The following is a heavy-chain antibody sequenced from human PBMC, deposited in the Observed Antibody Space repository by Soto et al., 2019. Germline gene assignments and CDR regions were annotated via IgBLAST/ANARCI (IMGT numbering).Heavy chain of an antibody. CDR1: GFTFSSYA. CDR2: ISGSGGST. J-gene: IGHJ4*02. Sequence: PGGSLRLSCAASGFTFSSYAMSWVRQAPGKGLEWVSAISGSGGSTYYADSVKGRFTISRDNSKNTLYLQMNSLRAEDTAVYYCAKVALSGSYDIFNGYYASSYWGQGTLLTVSS. V-gene: IGHV3-23*01. CDR3: AKVALSGSYDIFNGYYASSY. D-gene: IGHD3-9*01.